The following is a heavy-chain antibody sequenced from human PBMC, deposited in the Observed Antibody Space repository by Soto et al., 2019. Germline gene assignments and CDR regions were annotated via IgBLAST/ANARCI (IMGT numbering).Heavy chain of an antibody. CDR3: ARDLHYYDSINDAFDI. CDR2: ISGSGGNT. J-gene: IGHJ3*02. D-gene: IGHD3-22*01. Sequence: PGGSLRLSCAASGFTFSSYAMSWVRQAPGKGLEWVSAISGSGGNTHYADSVKGRFTISRDNSKNTLYLQMNSLRAEDTAVYYCARDLHYYDSINDAFDIWGQGTMVTVSS. CDR1: GFTFSSYA. V-gene: IGHV3-23*01.